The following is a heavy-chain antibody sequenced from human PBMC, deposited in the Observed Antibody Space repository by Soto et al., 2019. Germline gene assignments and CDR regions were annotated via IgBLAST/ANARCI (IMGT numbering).Heavy chain of an antibody. CDR2: ISTYNGNI. D-gene: IGHD2-15*01. CDR3: GRQVRTATRSYSYYGMDV. CDR1: GYTFTNYG. V-gene: IGHV1-18*01. Sequence: ASVKVSCKASGYTFTNYGISWVRQAPGQGLEWMGWISTYNGNINYAQKVQGRVTMTTDTSTSTAYMELRSLRSDDTAVYYCGRQVRTATRSYSYYGMDVWGKGTTVTVSS. J-gene: IGHJ6*04.